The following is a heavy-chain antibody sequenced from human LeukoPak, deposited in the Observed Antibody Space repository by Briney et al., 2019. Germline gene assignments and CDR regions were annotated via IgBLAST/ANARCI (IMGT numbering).Heavy chain of an antibody. CDR2: INPNSGGT. CDR3: ARVPLYDFWSGYYGTSTVTGEFDY. D-gene: IGHD3-3*01. J-gene: IGHJ4*02. V-gene: IGHV1-2*02. Sequence: ASVKVSCKASGYTFTGYYMHWVRQAPGQGLEWMGWINPNSGGTNYAQKFQGRATMTRDTSISTAYMELSRLRSDDTAVYYCARVPLYDFWSGYYGTSTVTGEFDYWGQGTLVTVSS. CDR1: GYTFTGYY.